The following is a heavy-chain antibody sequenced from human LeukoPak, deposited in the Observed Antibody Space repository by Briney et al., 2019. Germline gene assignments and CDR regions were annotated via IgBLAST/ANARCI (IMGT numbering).Heavy chain of an antibody. CDR3: ARLQREYQLPGRH. CDR2: IYPGDSDT. J-gene: IGHJ1*01. CDR1: GYSFTSYW. D-gene: IGHD2-2*01. V-gene: IGHV5-51*01. Sequence: GESLKISCKGSGYSFTSYWIGCVRQMPGKGLEWMGIIYPGDSDTRYSPSFQGQVTISADKSISTAYLQWSSLKASDTAMYYCARLQREYQLPGRHWGQGTLVTVSS.